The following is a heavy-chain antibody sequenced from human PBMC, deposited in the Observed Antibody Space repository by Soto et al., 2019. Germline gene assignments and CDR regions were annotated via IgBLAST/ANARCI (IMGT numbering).Heavy chain of an antibody. V-gene: IGHV3-30*18. CDR3: AKDISPDYGDYEYYYYGMDV. D-gene: IGHD4-17*01. Sequence: GSLRLSCAASGFTFSSYGMHWVRQAPGKGLEWVAVISYDGSNKYYADSVKGRFTISRDNSKNTLYLQMNSLRAEDTAVYYCAKDISPDYGDYEYYYYGMDVWGQGTTVTVSS. CDR2: ISYDGSNK. J-gene: IGHJ6*02. CDR1: GFTFSSYG.